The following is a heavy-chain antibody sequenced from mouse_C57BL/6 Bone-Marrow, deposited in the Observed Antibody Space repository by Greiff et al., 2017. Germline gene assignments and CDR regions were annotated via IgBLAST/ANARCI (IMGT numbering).Heavy chain of an antibody. V-gene: IGHV5-17*01. CDR2: ISSGSSTI. J-gene: IGHJ3*01. CDR3: ASFNYYGSGKALAY. D-gene: IGHD1-1*01. Sequence: EVHLVESGGGLVKPGGSLKLSCAASGFTFSDYGMHWVRQAPEKGLEWVAYISSGSSTIYYADTVKGRFTISRDNAKNTLFLQMTSLRSEDTAMYYCASFNYYGSGKALAYWGQGTLVTVSA. CDR1: GFTFSDYG.